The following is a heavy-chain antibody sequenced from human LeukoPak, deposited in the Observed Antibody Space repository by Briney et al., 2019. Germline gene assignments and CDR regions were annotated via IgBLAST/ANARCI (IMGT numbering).Heavy chain of an antibody. CDR3: AKLRTGSSGYYTD. CDR2: ISASGGST. CDR1: GFTFSSSA. J-gene: IGHJ4*02. Sequence: GGSLRLSCAASGFTFSSSAMSWVRQVPGKGLEWVSGISASGGSTNYADSVRGRFTISRDNSKNTLSLHMNSLRVEDSAIYYCAKLRTGSSGYYTDWGQGALVTVSS. V-gene: IGHV3-23*01. D-gene: IGHD3-22*01.